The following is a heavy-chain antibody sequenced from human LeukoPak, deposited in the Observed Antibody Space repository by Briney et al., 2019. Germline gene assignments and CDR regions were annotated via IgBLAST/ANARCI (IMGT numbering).Heavy chain of an antibody. V-gene: IGHV3-53*01. J-gene: IGHJ4*02. CDR2: TYSGGST. CDR3: AGGWYYYDSSGYYYVDH. D-gene: IGHD3-22*01. Sequence: GGSLRLSCAASGFTVSSNYMTWVRQAPGKGLEWVSVTYSGGSTYYADSVKGRFTISRDNYKNTLYLQMNSLRAEDTAVYYCAGGWYYYDSSGYYYVDHWGQGTLVTVSS. CDR1: GFTVSSNY.